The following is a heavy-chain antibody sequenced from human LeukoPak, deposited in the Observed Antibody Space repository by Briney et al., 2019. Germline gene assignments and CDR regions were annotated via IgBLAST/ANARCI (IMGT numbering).Heavy chain of an antibody. J-gene: IGHJ4*02. CDR1: GFSLSDYY. Sequence: PGGSLRLSCAASGFSLSDYYMTWMRQAPGKGLEWTSYIGDSGSTIFYADSVKGRFTISGDDAKKSVYLQMNSLRAEDTAVYYCAGMMCSTTSCWIDYWGQGTLVTVSS. CDR2: IGDSGSTI. V-gene: IGHV3-11*04. CDR3: AGMMCSTTSCWIDY. D-gene: IGHD2-2*01.